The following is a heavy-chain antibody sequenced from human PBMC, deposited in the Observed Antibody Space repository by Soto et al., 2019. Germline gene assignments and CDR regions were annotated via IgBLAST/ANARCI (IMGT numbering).Heavy chain of an antibody. Sequence: VESLKISCNGSGYTFTKNCIGLVLRMPGKGLDWMGIIFPVDSDGGYSPSSQGQVTISADNAISTPYLQWRSLKASDTAIYYCATPGGRGYNGFGVWGQGPTGTVSS. D-gene: IGHD3-16*01. CDR2: IFPVDSDG. J-gene: IGHJ6*02. CDR1: GYTFTKNC. CDR3: ATPGGRGYNGFGV. V-gene: IGHV5-51*01.